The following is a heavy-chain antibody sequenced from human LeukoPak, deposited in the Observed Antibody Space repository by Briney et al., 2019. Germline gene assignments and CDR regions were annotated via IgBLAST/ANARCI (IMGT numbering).Heavy chain of an antibody. J-gene: IGHJ6*04. CDR3: VKSSGSYYNQGYYYYGMDV. Sequence: SVKVSCKASGGTFSSYAISWVRQAPGQGLEWMGGIIPIFGTANYAQKFQGRVTITADESTSTAYMELSSLRSEDTAVYYCVKSSGSYYNQGYYYYGMDVWGKGTTVTVSS. V-gene: IGHV1-69*13. CDR2: IIPIFGTA. D-gene: IGHD3-10*01. CDR1: GGTFSSYA.